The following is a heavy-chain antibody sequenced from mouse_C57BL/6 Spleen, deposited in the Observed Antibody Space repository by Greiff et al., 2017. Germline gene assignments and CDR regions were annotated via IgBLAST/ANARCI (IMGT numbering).Heavy chain of an antibody. Sequence: EVHLVESEGGLVQPGSSMKLSCTASGFTFSDYYMAWVRQVPEKGLEWVANINYDGSSTYYLDSLKSRFIISRDNAKNILYLQMSSLKSEDTATYYSAREGWDGDYFDYWGQGTTLTVSS. V-gene: IGHV5-16*01. J-gene: IGHJ2*01. CDR1: GFTFSDYY. CDR2: INYDGSST. D-gene: IGHD4-1*01. CDR3: AREGWDGDYFDY.